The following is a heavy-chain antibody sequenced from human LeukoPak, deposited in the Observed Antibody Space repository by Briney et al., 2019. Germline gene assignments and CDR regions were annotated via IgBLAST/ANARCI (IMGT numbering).Heavy chain of an antibody. CDR3: AKVPVEQQLVQTYYFDY. J-gene: IGHJ4*02. CDR1: GFTFSSYA. V-gene: IGHV3-23*01. Sequence: PGGSLRLSCAASGFTFSSYAMSWVRQAPGKGLEWVSAISGSGGSTYYADSVKGRFTISRDNSKNTLYLQMNSLRAEDTAVYYCAKVPVEQQLVQTYYFDYRGQGTLVTVSS. D-gene: IGHD6-13*01. CDR2: ISGSGGST.